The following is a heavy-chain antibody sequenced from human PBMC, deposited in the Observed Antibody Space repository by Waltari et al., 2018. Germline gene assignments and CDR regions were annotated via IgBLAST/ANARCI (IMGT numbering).Heavy chain of an antibody. V-gene: IGHV3-23*01. D-gene: IGHD6-13*01. J-gene: IGHJ4*02. CDR2: ISASGAGT. CDR3: AKDAAGPEY. Sequence: EVQLLESGGGLVQPGGSLRLSCVASGLTFSSYSMSWVRQAPGKGLDCVSGISASGAGTYYADSVKGRFTISRDNSKNTLFLQMNSLRVEDTAVYYCAKDAAGPEYWGQGTLVTVSS. CDR1: GLTFSSYS.